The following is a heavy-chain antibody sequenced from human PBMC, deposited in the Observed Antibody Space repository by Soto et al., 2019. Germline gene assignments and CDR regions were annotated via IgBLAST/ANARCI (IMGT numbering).Heavy chain of an antibody. J-gene: IGHJ3*02. D-gene: IGHD6-13*01. CDR1: GDSFTSYW. CDR3: ARTRRSSWSDAFDI. CDR2: IYPGDSDT. V-gene: IGHV5-51*01. Sequence: GEALKISCKGSGDSFTSYWSGWGRQMRGKGLEWMGIIYPGDSDTTYSPSFQGQVTIPADKSISTAYLQWSSLKASDTAMYYCARTRRSSWSDAFDIWGQGTMVT.